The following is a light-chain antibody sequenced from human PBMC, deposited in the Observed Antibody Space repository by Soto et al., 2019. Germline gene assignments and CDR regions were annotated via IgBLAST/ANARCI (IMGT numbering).Light chain of an antibody. Sequence: QSVLTQPASVSGSPGQSITISCTGTSSDFGVYDSVSWYQQHPGKAPKLIIYGVTNRPSGVSNRFSGSKSGNTASLTVSGLQTEDEADYYCGSFRDWNTLWIFGGGTKLPAL. V-gene: IGLV2-14*01. CDR1: SSDFGVYDS. CDR2: GVT. CDR3: GSFRDWNTLWI. J-gene: IGLJ2*01.